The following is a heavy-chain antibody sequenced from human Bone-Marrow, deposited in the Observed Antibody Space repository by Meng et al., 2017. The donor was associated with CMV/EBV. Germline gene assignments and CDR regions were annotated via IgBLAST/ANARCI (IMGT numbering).Heavy chain of an antibody. D-gene: IGHD6-6*01. Sequence: GGSLRLSCAASGFTFSSYGMHWVRQAPGKGLEWVAFIRYDGSYKYYADSVKGRFTISRDNSKNTLYLQMNGLRAEDTAVYYCAKDFGDYSISPDVFHIWGQGTLVTVSS. J-gene: IGHJ3*02. CDR2: IRYDGSYK. CDR1: GFTFSSYG. V-gene: IGHV3-30*02. CDR3: AKDFGDYSISPDVFHI.